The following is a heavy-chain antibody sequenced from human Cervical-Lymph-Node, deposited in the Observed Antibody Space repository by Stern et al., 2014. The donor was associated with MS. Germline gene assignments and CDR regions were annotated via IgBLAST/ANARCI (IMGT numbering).Heavy chain of an antibody. CDR3: ARDYTIFGVVSYYGMDV. CDR2: INPNSGGT. D-gene: IGHD3-3*01. V-gene: IGHV1-2*06. Sequence: QVQLAQSGAEVKKPGASVKVSCKASGYTFTGYSIHWVRQAPGQGLEWMGRINPNSGGTNHAQELQGRVTMNRDTSISTAYMELSRLKSDDTAVYYCARDYTIFGVVSYYGMDVWGQGTTVTVSS. CDR1: GYTFTGYS. J-gene: IGHJ6*02.